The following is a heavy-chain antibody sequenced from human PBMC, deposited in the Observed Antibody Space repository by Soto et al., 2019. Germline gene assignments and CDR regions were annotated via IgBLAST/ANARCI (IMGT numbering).Heavy chain of an antibody. D-gene: IGHD5-12*01. V-gene: IGHV3-23*01. Sequence: GGSLRLSCTASGFTFINYAMGWVRQAPGKGLDWVSVISYTGDSTYYADSVKGRFTVSRDNSKNTLYLQMNSLRAEDTAVYYCTKDWVSSYSGYAGLFDSWGQGTLVTV. CDR2: ISYTGDST. CDR3: TKDWVSSYSGYAGLFDS. J-gene: IGHJ4*02. CDR1: GFTFINYA.